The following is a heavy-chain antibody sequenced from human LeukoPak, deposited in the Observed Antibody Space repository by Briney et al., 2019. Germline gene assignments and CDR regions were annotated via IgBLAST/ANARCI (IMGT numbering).Heavy chain of an antibody. CDR1: GFTFSRYW. CDR2: INQDGSEK. V-gene: IGHV3-7*01. D-gene: IGHD4-17*01. Sequence: GGSLRLSCAASGFTFSRYWMSWVRQAPGKGLEWVANINQDGSEKYYVDSVKGRFTISRDNAKNSLYLQMNSLRAEDTAVYYCARDEAYASDYWGQGTLGTVSS. CDR3: ARDEAYASDY. J-gene: IGHJ4*02.